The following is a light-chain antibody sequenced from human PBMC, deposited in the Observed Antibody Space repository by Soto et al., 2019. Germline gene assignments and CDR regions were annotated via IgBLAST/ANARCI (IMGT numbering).Light chain of an antibody. J-gene: IGLJ1*01. CDR3: SSYAANTQRV. Sequence: QSVLTQPPSASGSPGQSVTISCTGTSSDVGGYDYVSWYQQHPGKAPKLMIFEVSKRPSGVPDRFSGSKSGNTASLTVSGLQAEDEADSYSSSYAANTQRVSRPGTKVTV. CDR2: EVS. V-gene: IGLV2-8*01. CDR1: SSDVGGYDY.